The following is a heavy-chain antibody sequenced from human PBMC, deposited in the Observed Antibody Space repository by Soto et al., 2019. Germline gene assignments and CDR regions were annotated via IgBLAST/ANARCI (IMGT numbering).Heavy chain of an antibody. V-gene: IGHV3-21*01. D-gene: IGHD5-12*01. Sequence: GGSLRLSCAASGFTFSSYSMNWVRQAPGKGLEWVSSISSSSSYIYYADSVKGRFTISRDNAKNSLYLQMNSLRAEDTAVYYCARDRGGYNLNWFDPWGQGTLVTVSS. CDR3: ARDRGGYNLNWFDP. CDR2: ISSSSSYI. CDR1: GFTFSSYS. J-gene: IGHJ5*02.